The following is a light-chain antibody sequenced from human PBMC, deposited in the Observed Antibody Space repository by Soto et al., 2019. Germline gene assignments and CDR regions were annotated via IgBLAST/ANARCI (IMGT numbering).Light chain of an antibody. J-gene: IGLJ2*01. CDR3: SPYAVSNTVV. V-gene: IGLV2-8*01. CDR2: EVS. CDR1: SSDVGGYNY. Sequence: QSALTQPPSASESPGQSVTISCTGTSSDVGGYNYVSWYQQHPGKAPKLMIYEVSKRPSGVPDRFSGSKSGNTASLTVSGLQAEDEADYYCSPYAVSNTVVFGGGTKLTVL.